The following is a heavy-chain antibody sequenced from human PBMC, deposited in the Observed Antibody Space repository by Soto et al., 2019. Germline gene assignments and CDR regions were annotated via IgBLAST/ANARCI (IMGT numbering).Heavy chain of an antibody. CDR3: ARGWGYCSGGSCYGYYYYGMDV. CDR1: GGTFSSYA. D-gene: IGHD2-15*01. CDR2: IIPIFGTA. V-gene: IGHV1-69*06. Sequence: ASVKVSCKASGGTFSSYAISWVRQAPGQGLEWMGGIIPIFGTANYAQKFQGRVTITADKSTSTAYMELSSLRSEDTAVYYCARGWGYCSGGSCYGYYYYGMDVWGQGTTVTVSS. J-gene: IGHJ6*02.